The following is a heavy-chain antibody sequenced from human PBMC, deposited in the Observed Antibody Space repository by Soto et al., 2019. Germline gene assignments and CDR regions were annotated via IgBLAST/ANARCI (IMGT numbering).Heavy chain of an antibody. J-gene: IGHJ3*01. V-gene: IGHV3-11*01. CDR3: ATELRGTYVAVDL. CDR2: MTRSGSSS. Sequence: QVQLVESGGDWVKPGGALRLSCAASGFTVSDHYMSWICKAPGKGLEWISYMTRSGSSSSYADSVKGRFTISRDNAKNALYLQVSSLRGDDKAVYYCATELRGTYVAVDLWGHGTMVTVS. D-gene: IGHD3-16*01. CDR1: GFTVSDHY.